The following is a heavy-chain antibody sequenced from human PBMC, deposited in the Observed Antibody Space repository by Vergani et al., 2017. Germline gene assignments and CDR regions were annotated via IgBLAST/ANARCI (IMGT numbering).Heavy chain of an antibody. CDR3: AKDPSGSGWFDY. D-gene: IGHD6-19*01. Sequence: EVQLLESGGGLVQPGGSLRLSCAASGFTFSSYAMSWVRQAPGKGLEWVSAISGSGGSTYYADSVKGRFTISRNNSKNTLYLQMNSLRAEVTAVYYCAKDPSGSGWFDYWGQGTLVTVSS. V-gene: IGHV3-23*01. CDR1: GFTFSSYA. CDR2: ISGSGGST. J-gene: IGHJ4*02.